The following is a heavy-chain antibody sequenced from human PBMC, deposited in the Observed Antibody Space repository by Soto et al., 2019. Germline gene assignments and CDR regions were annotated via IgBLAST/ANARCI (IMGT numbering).Heavy chain of an antibody. D-gene: IGHD3-3*01. CDR2: ISSGGTST. Sequence: LSLTCAASGFTFSSYWMHWVRQTPGKGLVWVSRISSGGTSTSYEDSVKGRFTISRDNAKNTLYLQMNSLRAEDTAVYYCTSGYYSYYFDYWGQGTLVTVSS. CDR3: TSGYYSYYFDY. V-gene: IGHV3-74*01. J-gene: IGHJ4*02. CDR1: GFTFSSYW.